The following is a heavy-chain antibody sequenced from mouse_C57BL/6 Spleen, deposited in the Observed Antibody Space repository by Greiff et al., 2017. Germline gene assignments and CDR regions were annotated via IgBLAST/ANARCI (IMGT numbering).Heavy chain of an antibody. CDR1: GYTFTSYW. V-gene: IGHV1-52*01. D-gene: IGHD2-4*01. Sequence: QVQLQQPGAELVRPGSSVKLSCKASGYTFTSYWMHWVKQRPIQGLEWIGNIDPSDSETHYNQKFKDKATLTVDKSSSTAYMQLSSLTSEDSAVYYCAREDYDYDGGFAYWGQGTLGTVSA. CDR3: AREDYDYDGGFAY. CDR2: IDPSDSET. J-gene: IGHJ3*01.